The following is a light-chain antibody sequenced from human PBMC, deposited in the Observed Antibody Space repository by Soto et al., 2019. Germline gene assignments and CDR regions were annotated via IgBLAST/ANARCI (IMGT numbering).Light chain of an antibody. CDR3: QQYGSSPRT. Sequence: EIVLTQSPGTLSLSPGARATLSCRASQSVSSSYLAWYQQKPGQSPRLLIYGASSSATGIPDRFSGSGSGTDFTIINSRLEPEDFAVYDGQQYGSSPRTFGQGTKVEIK. CDR2: GAS. CDR1: QSVSSSY. V-gene: IGKV3-20*01. J-gene: IGKJ1*01.